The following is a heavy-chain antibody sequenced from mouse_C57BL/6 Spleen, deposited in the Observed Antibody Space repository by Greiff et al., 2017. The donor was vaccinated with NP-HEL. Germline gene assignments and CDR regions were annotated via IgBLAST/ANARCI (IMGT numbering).Heavy chain of an antibody. CDR3: AINWDDAMDY. J-gene: IGHJ4*01. D-gene: IGHD4-1*01. CDR2: ISYDGSN. Sequence: VQLKESGPGLVKPSQSLSLTCSVTGYSITSGYYWNWIRQFPGNKLEWMGYISYDGSNNYNPSLKNRISITRDTSKNQFFLKLNSVTTEDTATYYCAINWDDAMDYWGQGTSVTVSS. V-gene: IGHV3-6*01. CDR1: GYSITSGYY.